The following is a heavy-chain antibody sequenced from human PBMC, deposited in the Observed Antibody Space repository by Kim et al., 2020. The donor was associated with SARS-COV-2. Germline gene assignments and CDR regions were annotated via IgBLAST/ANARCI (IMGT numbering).Heavy chain of an antibody. D-gene: IGHD6-25*01. J-gene: IGHJ5*02. CDR3: ANLRSGGSPTP. Sequence: TYYADSEKGRFTISRDNSKNTLYLQMNSLRAEDTAVYYCANLRSGGSPTPWGQGTLVTVSS. CDR2: T. V-gene: IGHV3-23*01.